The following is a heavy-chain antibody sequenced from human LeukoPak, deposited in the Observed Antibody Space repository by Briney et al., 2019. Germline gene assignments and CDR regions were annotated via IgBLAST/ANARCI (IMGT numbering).Heavy chain of an antibody. CDR1: GGSISSGDYY. D-gene: IGHD3-16*01. Sequence: SETLSLTCTVSGGSISSGDYYWSWIRQPPGKGLEWIGYIYYSGSTNYNPSLKSRVTISVDTSKNQFSLKLSSVTAADTAVYYCARTDYDYVWGSHLKWFDPWGQGTLVTVSS. V-gene: IGHV4-61*08. J-gene: IGHJ5*02. CDR3: ARTDYDYVWGSHLKWFDP. CDR2: IYYSGST.